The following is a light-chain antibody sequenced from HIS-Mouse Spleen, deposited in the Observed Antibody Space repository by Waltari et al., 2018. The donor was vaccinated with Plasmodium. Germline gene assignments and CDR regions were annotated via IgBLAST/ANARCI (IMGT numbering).Light chain of an antibody. CDR3: QAWDSSTAWV. Sequence: SYELTQPPSVSVSPGQTASITCPGDNLGDKYACWSQQKPGPSPVLVIYQDSKRPSGLPGRFCGSNAGNTATLTSGGTQAMDEADYYCQAWDSSTAWVFGGGTKLTVL. J-gene: IGLJ2*01. CDR2: QDS. V-gene: IGLV3-1*01. CDR1: NLGDKY.